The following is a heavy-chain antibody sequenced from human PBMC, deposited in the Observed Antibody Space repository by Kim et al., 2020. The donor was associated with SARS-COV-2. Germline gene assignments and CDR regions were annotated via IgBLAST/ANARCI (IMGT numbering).Heavy chain of an antibody. CDR1: GGSISSSNW. Sequence: SETLSLTCAVSGGSISSSNWWSWVRQPPGKGLEWIGEIYHSGSTNYNPPPKSRVTISVDKSKNQFSLKLSSVTAADTAVYYCASYDYYGSGSFWFRYYGMYVWGQGTTVTVSS. V-gene: IGHV4-4*02. J-gene: IGHJ6*02. CDR2: IYHSGST. D-gene: IGHD3-10*01. CDR3: ASYDYYGSGSFWFRYYGMYV.